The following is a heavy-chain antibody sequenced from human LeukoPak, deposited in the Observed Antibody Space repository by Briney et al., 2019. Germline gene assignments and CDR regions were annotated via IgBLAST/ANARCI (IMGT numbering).Heavy chain of an antibody. CDR3: AKHVSGSLFYFDY. D-gene: IGHD3-10*01. CDR1: GFTFRNCA. Sequence: TWGSLRLSCAASGFTFRNCAMSWVRQAPGKGLEWVSGISGTGYNTYYADSVKGRFTISRDNSKNTLYLQMNSLGAEDTAVYYCAKHVSGSLFYFDYWGQRTLVTVSS. V-gene: IGHV3-23*01. CDR2: ISGTGYNT. J-gene: IGHJ4*02.